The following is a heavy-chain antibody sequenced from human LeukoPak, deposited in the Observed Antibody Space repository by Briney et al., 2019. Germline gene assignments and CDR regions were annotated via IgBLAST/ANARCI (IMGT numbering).Heavy chain of an antibody. Sequence: PSETLSLTCSVSGGAITSTNYYWAWIRQPPGKGLEWIATIYYSGTTYYNPSLKSRVTISVDTSKNQFALKLSSVTAADTAVYYCARDRSSYFDYWGQGTLVTVSS. J-gene: IGHJ4*02. V-gene: IGHV4-39*01. CDR3: ARDRSSYFDY. CDR1: GGAITSTNYY. CDR2: IYYSGTT. D-gene: IGHD1-14*01.